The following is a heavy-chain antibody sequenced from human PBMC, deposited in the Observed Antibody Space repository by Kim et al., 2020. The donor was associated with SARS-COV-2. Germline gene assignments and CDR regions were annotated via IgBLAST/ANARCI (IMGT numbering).Heavy chain of an antibody. CDR3: ARVRDGRHWFDH. CDR2: IYHSGTT. Sequence: SETLSLTCTVSGYSISSGYYWGWIRQPPGKGLAWIGNIYHSGTTFYNWSLKSRVTISVDTSKNQFSLKLTSVTAADTGMYYCARVRDGRHWFDHWGQGT. J-gene: IGHJ5*02. CDR1: GYSISSGYY. V-gene: IGHV4-38-2*02.